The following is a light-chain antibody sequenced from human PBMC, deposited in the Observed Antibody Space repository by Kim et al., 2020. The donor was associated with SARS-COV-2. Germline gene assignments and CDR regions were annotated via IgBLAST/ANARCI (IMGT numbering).Light chain of an antibody. V-gene: IGLV1-44*01. CDR2: NTK. CDR3: STWDDNLNAVL. J-gene: IGLJ3*02. Sequence: ISCYGSSSNDAGSDVFWCRQHPETAPNPLIFNTKQRHSRARDRFSGAKLGTSDTLAIRGLQSEDEAQYYCSTWDDNLNAVLFGGGTQLTVL. CDR1: SSNDAGSD.